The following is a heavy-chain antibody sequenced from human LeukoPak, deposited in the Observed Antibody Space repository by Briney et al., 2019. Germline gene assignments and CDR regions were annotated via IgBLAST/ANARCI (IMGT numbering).Heavy chain of an antibody. V-gene: IGHV3-48*03. Sequence: GGSLRLSCAASGFTFSSYEMNWVRQAPGKGLEWVSYISSSGSTIYYADSVKGRFTISRDNAKNSLYLQMNSLRAEDTAVYYCARFVPTRFDPWGQGTLVTVSS. CDR1: GFTFSSYE. CDR3: ARFVPTRFDP. D-gene: IGHD6-6*01. J-gene: IGHJ5*02. CDR2: ISSSGSTI.